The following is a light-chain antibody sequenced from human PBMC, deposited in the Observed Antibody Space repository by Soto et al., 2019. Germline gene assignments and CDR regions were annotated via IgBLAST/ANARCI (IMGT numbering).Light chain of an antibody. J-gene: IGKJ3*01. Sequence: DIQMTQSPSSLSASVGDAVSLTCRASRSISNYLNWYQQKPGRAPKLLISGASSLQRGVPSRFSGSGSGTTFTLNITSLQPDDFAIYFCQQSYTAPYTFGPGTKVEIK. CDR3: QQSYTAPYT. V-gene: IGKV1-39*01. CDR2: GAS. CDR1: RSISNY.